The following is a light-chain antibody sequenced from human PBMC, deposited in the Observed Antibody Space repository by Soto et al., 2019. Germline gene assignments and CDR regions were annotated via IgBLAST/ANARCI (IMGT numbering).Light chain of an antibody. CDR1: QTVSSY. J-gene: IGKJ4*01. CDR3: QQRYNWLT. V-gene: IGKV3-11*01. Sequence: IVLTQSPATLSLSPGERATLSCRARQTVSSYLSWYQHKPGQAPRLLNYGVSNRATGIPARFSGSGSGTDFTLTISSLEPEDSAVYYWQQRYNWLTFGGGTKVEIK. CDR2: GVS.